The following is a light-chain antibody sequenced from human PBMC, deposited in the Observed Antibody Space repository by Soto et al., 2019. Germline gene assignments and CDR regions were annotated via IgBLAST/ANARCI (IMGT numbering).Light chain of an antibody. J-gene: IGKJ2*03. CDR3: QHLRTYPFS. CDR1: QDISTS. V-gene: IGKV1-9*01. Sequence: DIQLPQSPSSLSASVGARVTVSCRASQDISTSLAWFQQKAGKVPKLLVYPASTLQDGVPSRFSGSGSGTYFTLTINNLQAEEFSTYYCQHLRTYPFSFGPCTKLDIK. CDR2: PAS.